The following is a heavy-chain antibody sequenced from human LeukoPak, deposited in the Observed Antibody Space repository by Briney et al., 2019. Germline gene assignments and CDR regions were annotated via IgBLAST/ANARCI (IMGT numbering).Heavy chain of an antibody. CDR3: ARDTKHYDSSGYSFDY. J-gene: IGHJ4*02. CDR2: IYYSGST. Sequence: SSQTLSLICTVSGGSISSGGYYWSWIRQHPGKGLEWIGYIYYSGSTYYNPSLKSRVTISVDTSKNQFSLKLSSVTAADTAVYYCARDTKHYDSSGYSFDYWGQGTLVTVSS. D-gene: IGHD3-22*01. CDR1: GGSISSGGYY. V-gene: IGHV4-31*03.